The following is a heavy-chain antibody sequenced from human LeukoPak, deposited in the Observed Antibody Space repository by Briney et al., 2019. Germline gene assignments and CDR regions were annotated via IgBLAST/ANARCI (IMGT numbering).Heavy chain of an antibody. J-gene: IGHJ4*02. CDR2: INTNTGNP. V-gene: IGHV7-4-1*02. CDR3: ARVVRGSGSYLIDY. D-gene: IGHD1-26*01. CDR1: GYTFTSYA. Sequence: ASVKVSCKASGYTFTSYAMNWVRQAPGQGLERMGWINTNTGNPTYAQGFTGRFVFSLDTSVSTAYLQISSLKAEDTAVYYCARVVRGSGSYLIDYWGQGTLVTVSS.